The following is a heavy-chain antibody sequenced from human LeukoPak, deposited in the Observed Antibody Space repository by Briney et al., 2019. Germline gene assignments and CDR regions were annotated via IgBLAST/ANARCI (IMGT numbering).Heavy chain of an antibody. V-gene: IGHV1-69*13. D-gene: IGHD2-2*02. J-gene: IGHJ6*02. CDR2: IIPIFGTA. CDR3: ARIPSEYYYYGMDV. Sequence: SVKVSCKASGGTFSSYAISWVRQAPGQGLEWMGGIIPIFGTANYAQKFQGRATITADESTSTAYMELSSLRSEDTAVYYCARIPSEYYYYGMDVWGQGTTVTVSS. CDR1: GGTFSSYA.